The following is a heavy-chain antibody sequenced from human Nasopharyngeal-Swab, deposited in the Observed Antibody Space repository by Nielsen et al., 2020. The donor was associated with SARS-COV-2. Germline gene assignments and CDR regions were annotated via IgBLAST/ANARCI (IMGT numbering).Heavy chain of an antibody. CDR3: ARVPVVGAFDI. J-gene: IGHJ3*02. CDR2: IYYSGST. CDR1: GGSISSGGYY. D-gene: IGHD1-26*01. Sequence: SETLSLTCAVSGGSISSGGYYWSWIRQPPGKGLEWIGYIYYSGSTYYNPSLKSRVTISVDTSKNQFSPKLSSVTAADTAVYYCARVPVVGAFDIWGQGTMVTVSS. V-gene: IGHV4-30-4*01.